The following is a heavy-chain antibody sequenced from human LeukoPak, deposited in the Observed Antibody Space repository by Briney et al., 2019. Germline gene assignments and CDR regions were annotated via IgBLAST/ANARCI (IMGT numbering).Heavy chain of an antibody. Sequence: SGTLSLTCTVSGDSISSGDYSWGWIRQPSGKGLEWIGYIFHTGNSYYNPSLRSRVTISVDRSRNQFSLRLTSVTAADTAVYYCARELWFVNAPGSWLDPWGPGTLVAVSS. CDR3: ARELWFVNAPGSWLDP. CDR2: IFHTGNS. V-gene: IGHV4-30-2*01. D-gene: IGHD3-10*01. J-gene: IGHJ5*02. CDR1: GDSISSGDYS.